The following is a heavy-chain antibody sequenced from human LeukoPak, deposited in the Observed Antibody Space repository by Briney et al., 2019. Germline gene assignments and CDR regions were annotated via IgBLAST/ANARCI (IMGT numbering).Heavy chain of an antibody. V-gene: IGHV4-59*12. J-gene: IGHJ5*02. D-gene: IGHD2-2*02. CDR1: GFTFSSYW. Sequence: GSLRLSCAASGFTFSSYWMSWIRQPPGKGLEWIGYIYYSGSTYYNPSLKSRVTISVDTSKNQFSLKLSSVTAADTAVYYCARVREDIVVVPAATPPNWFDPWGQGTLVTVSS. CDR3: ARVREDIVVVPAATPPNWFDP. CDR2: IYYSGST.